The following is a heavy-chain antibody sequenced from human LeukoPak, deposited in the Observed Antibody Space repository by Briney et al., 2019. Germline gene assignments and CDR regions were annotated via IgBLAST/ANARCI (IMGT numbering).Heavy chain of an antibody. CDR3: ARGSFGQLLQDY. V-gene: IGHV1-8*01. D-gene: IGHD3-10*01. J-gene: IGHJ4*02. CDR2: MNPNSGNT. CDR1: GYAFTSYD. Sequence: ASVKLSCKASGYAFTSYDINRVRQATGQGPEWMGWMNPNSGNTGYAQQFQGRVTMTRTTSTSTAYMELSSLRSDDTAVYYCARGSFGQLLQDYWGQGTLVTVSS.